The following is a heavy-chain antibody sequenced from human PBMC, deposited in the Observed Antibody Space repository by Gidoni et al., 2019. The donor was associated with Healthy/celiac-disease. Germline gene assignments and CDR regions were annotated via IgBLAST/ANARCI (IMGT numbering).Heavy chain of an antibody. V-gene: IGHV3-21*01. J-gene: IGHJ6*02. CDR1: EFTFSSYS. CDR3: ARDVLLWFGECRGGMDV. D-gene: IGHD3-10*01. Sequence: GGSLRPSGAASEFTFSSYSMTGVRPAPGKGLEGVSSISSSSSSIYYADSVKGRFTISRANAKNSLYLQMNSLKAEDTAVYYCARDVLLWFGECRGGMDVWGQGTPVTVSS. CDR2: ISSSSSSI.